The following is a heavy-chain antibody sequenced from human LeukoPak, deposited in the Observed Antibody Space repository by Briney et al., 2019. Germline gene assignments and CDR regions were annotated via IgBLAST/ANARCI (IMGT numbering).Heavy chain of an antibody. CDR1: GLSVSSSS. D-gene: IGHD6-19*01. V-gene: IGHV3-21*01. Sequence: GGSLRLSCAASGLSVSSSSMSWVRQAPGKGLEWVSTIGIAGNFYYADLVKGRFTISRDDAKNSLCLQMNSLRAEDTAVYYCATDGSGWSRVVWGQGTTVTVS. J-gene: IGHJ6*02. CDR2: IGIAGNF. CDR3: ATDGSGWSRVV.